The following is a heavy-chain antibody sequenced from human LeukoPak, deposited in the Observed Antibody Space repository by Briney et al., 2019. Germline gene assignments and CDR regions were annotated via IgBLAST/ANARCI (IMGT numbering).Heavy chain of an antibody. CDR2: INPNSGGT. CDR1: GYTFTGYY. V-gene: IGHV1-2*02. J-gene: IGHJ4*02. D-gene: IGHD6-13*01. Sequence: GASVKVSCKASGYTFTGYYMHWVRQAPGQGLEWMGWINPNSGGTNYAQKFQGRVTMTRDTSISTAYMELSRLRSDDTAVYYCASSISWLEWVFDYWGQGTLVTVSS. CDR3: ASSISWLEWVFDY.